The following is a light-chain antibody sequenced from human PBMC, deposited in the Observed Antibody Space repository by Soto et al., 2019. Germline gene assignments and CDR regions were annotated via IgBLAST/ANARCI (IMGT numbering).Light chain of an antibody. CDR2: ASS. J-gene: IGKJ2*01. CDR1: QSITSY. V-gene: IGKV3-11*01. Sequence: EIVLTQSPASLSLSPGERATLSCRASQSITSYLAWYQQKPGKAPKLLIYASSNRATGIASRFSGSGSGTDFTLTISSLQPEDFAVYYCQQSSSMPYTFGPGTKVDIK. CDR3: QQSSSMPYT.